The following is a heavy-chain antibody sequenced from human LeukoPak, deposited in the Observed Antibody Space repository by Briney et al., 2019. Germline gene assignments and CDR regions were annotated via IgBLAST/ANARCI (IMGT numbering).Heavy chain of an antibody. J-gene: IGHJ4*02. V-gene: IGHV4-59*08. CDR1: GGSISSYY. Sequence: SETLSLTCTVSGGSISSYYWSWIRQPPGKGLEWIGCIYYSGSSNYNPSLKSRVTISVDTSKNQFSLKLTSVTAADSAVYYCARLMNIAAADYWGQGTLVTVSS. D-gene: IGHD2/OR15-2a*01. CDR2: IYYSGSS. CDR3: ARLMNIAAADY.